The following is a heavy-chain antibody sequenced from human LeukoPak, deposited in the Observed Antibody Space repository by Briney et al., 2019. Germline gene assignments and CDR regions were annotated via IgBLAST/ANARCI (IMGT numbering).Heavy chain of an antibody. Sequence: ASVRVSCKTSGYTFRDYEINWVRQAPGPGLEWVAWIHANSGKAGSAQKFQGRVTLTRDKSTGTAFMDLSGLTSDDSATYFCARGHYGGNRYFDNWGQGTLITVSS. CDR1: GYTFRDYE. CDR3: ARGHYGGNRYFDN. J-gene: IGHJ4*02. CDR2: IHANSGKA. V-gene: IGHV1-8*01. D-gene: IGHD4-23*01.